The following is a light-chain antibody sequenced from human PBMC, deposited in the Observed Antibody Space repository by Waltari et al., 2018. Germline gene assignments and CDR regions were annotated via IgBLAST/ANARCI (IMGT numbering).Light chain of an antibody. CDR2: AAS. CDR3: QQLDSFPIT. V-gene: IGKV1-9*01. CDR1: QAISSY. J-gene: IGKJ5*01. Sequence: DVQLTQSSSFPSASVGDRVTITCRASQAISSYLAWYQQKPGRAPKLLIYAASTLQSGVPSGFSGSGSGTEFTLTISSLQPEDFATYYCQQLDSFPITFGQGTRLEIK.